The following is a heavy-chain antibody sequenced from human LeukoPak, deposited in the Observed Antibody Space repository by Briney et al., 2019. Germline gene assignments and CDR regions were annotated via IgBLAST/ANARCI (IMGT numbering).Heavy chain of an antibody. Sequence: PSETLSLTCAVYGGSFSGYYWSWIRQPPGKGLEWIGEINHSGSTNYNPSLKSRVTISVGTSKNQFSLKLSSVTAADTAVYYCARGVNPEYSSSEGPMDVWGKGTTVTVSS. CDR2: INHSGST. J-gene: IGHJ6*04. CDR3: ARGVNPEYSSSEGPMDV. V-gene: IGHV4-34*01. D-gene: IGHD6-6*01. CDR1: GGSFSGYY.